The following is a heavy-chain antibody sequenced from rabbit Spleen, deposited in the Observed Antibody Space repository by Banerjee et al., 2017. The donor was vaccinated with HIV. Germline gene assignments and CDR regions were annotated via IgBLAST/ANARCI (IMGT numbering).Heavy chain of an antibody. CDR3: ARGSAAMTMVITGFYLNL. J-gene: IGHJ4*01. CDR1: GLDFSGDSY. D-gene: IGHD2-1*01. V-gene: IGHV1S40*01. Sequence: QSLEESGGDLVKPGASLTLTCKASGLDFSGDSYDSYMCWIRQAPGKGLEWIACIDTSDGDTDYANWPKGRFTISKASSTTVTLQMTSLTAADTATYFCARGSAAMTMVITGFYLNLWGPGTLVTVS. CDR2: IDTSDGDT.